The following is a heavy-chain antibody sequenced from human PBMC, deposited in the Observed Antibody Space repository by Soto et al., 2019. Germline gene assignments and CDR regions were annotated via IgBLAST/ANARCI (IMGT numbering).Heavy chain of an antibody. CDR2: IYYSGST. CDR1: GFTFSDYY. J-gene: IGHJ4*02. V-gene: IGHV4-39*01. D-gene: IGHD3-22*01. CDR3: ARQGPYDSNPTRTIDY. Sequence: PGGSLRLSCAASGFTFSDYYMSWIRQPPGKGLEWIGSIYYSGSTYYNPSLKSRVTISVNTSKNQFSLKLSSVTAADTAVYYCARQGPYDSNPTRTIDYWGQGTLVTVSS.